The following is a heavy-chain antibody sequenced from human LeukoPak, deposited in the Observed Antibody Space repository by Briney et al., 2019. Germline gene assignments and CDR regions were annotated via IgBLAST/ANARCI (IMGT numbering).Heavy chain of an antibody. CDR1: GGSISSYY. CDR3: ARYGSGSYPAFDI. J-gene: IGHJ3*02. V-gene: IGHV4-4*07. CDR2: IYTSGST. D-gene: IGHD3-10*01. Sequence: SETLSLTCTVSGGSISSYYWSWIRQPAGKGLERIGRIYTSGSTNYNPSLKSRVTISVDKSKNQFSLKLSSVTAADTAVYYCARYGSGSYPAFDIWGQGTMVTVSS.